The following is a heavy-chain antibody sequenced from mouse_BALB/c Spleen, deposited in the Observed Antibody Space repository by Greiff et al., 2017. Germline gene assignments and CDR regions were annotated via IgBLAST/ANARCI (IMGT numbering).Heavy chain of an antibody. CDR1: GFTFTDYA. J-gene: IGHJ2*01. CDR3: ASRRQRGLGFDY. D-gene: IGHD3-1*01. CDR2: ISTYYGDA. Sequence: VQLQQSGAELVRPGVSVKISCTGSGFTFTDYAMPWVQQSHAKSLEWIGVISTYYGDASYNKKFKGKATMTVDKSASTAYMELARLTSEDSAIYYCASRRQRGLGFDYWGQGTTLTVSA. V-gene: IGHV1S137*01.